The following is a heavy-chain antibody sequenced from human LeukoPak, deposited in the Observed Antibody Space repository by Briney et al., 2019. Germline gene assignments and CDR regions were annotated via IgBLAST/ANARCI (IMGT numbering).Heavy chain of an antibody. J-gene: IGHJ6*02. CDR3: ARGAYDSSGYWDYYYGMDV. CDR1: GGSFSGYY. D-gene: IGHD3-22*01. Sequence: PSETLSLTCAVYGGSFSGYYWSWIRQPPGKGLEWIGEINHSGSTNYNPSLKSRVTISVDTSKNQFSLKLSSVTVADTAVYYCARGAYDSSGYWDYYYGMDVWGQGTTVTVSS. CDR2: INHSGST. V-gene: IGHV4-34*01.